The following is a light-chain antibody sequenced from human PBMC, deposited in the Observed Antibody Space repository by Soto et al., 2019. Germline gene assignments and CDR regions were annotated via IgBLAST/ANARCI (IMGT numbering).Light chain of an antibody. CDR1: QSVGSSY. J-gene: IGKJ1*01. V-gene: IGKV3D-20*02. Sequence: EIVLTQSPGTLSLSPGERATLSCRASQSVGSSYLAWYQQNPGQAPRLLIYGASIRATGIPDRFSGSGSGTDFTLTISSLEPEDFAVYYCQQRSNWPPWTFGQGTKVDIK. CDR3: QQRSNWPPWT. CDR2: GAS.